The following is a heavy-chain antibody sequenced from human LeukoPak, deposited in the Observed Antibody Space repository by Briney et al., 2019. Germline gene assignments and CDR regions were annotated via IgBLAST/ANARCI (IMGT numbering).Heavy chain of an antibody. J-gene: IGHJ4*02. CDR2: ISGYNANT. CDR3: ARDSAPAVAGKGQRGGFDY. V-gene: IGHV1-18*01. Sequence: ASVKVSCKTSGYTFTSYGISWVRQAPGQELEWMGWISGYNANTNYAQKLQGRVTMTTDTSTSTAYMELRSLRSDDTAVYYCARDSAPAVAGKGQRGGFDYWGQGTLVTVSS. D-gene: IGHD6-19*01. CDR1: GYTFTSYG.